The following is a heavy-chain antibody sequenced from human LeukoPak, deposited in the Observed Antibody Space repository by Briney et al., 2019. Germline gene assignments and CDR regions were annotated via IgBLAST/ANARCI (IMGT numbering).Heavy chain of an antibody. CDR3: ARRKNYYGSGSPFYYYYYGMDV. Sequence: PGGSLRLSCAASGFTFSSYWMSWVRQAPGKGLEWVANIKQDGSEKYYVDSVKGRFTISRDNAKNSLYLQMNSPRAEDTAVYYCARRKNYYGSGSPFYYYYYGMDVWGQGTTVTVSS. CDR2: IKQDGSEK. V-gene: IGHV3-7*01. J-gene: IGHJ6*02. D-gene: IGHD3-10*01. CDR1: GFTFSSYW.